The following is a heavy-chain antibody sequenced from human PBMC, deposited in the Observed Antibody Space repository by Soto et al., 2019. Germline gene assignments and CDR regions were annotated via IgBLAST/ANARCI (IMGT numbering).Heavy chain of an antibody. Sequence: GSVKVSCNASGYTFTSYYMHWVRQAPGQGLEWMGIINPSGGSTSYAQKFQGRVTMTRDTSTSTVYMELSSLRSEDTAVYYCAREVWDIVLMVSPHCYYGMDXWGKGTRVTVSX. V-gene: IGHV1-46*01. CDR1: GYTFTSYY. D-gene: IGHD2-8*01. CDR3: AREVWDIVLMVSPHCYYGMDX. J-gene: IGHJ6*04. CDR2: INPSGGST.